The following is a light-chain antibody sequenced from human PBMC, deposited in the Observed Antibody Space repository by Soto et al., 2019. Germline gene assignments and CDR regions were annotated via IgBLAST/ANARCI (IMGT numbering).Light chain of an antibody. CDR2: DVS. V-gene: IGLV2-14*03. J-gene: IGLJ2*01. CDR1: TSDVGGYDY. CDR3: SSSTISRTLL. Sequence: QSALTQPASVSGSPGQSITISCTGSTSDVGGYDYVSWYQQHPGKAPKLMIYDVSNRPSGVSNRFSGSKSGNTASLTISGLQAEDEADYYCSSSTISRTLLFGGGTKLTVL.